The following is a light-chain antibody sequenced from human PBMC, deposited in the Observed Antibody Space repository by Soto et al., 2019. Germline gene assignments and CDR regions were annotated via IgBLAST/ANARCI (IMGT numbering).Light chain of an antibody. CDR3: QQYNNWPPWT. J-gene: IGKJ1*01. Sequence: EIVMTQSPATLSVSPGERTTLSCRASKSVSSNLAWYQQKPGQAHRLLIYGASTRATGIPARFSGSGSGTEFTLTISSLQSEDFAVYYCQQYNNWPPWTFGQGTKVEIK. V-gene: IGKV3-15*01. CDR1: KSVSSN. CDR2: GAS.